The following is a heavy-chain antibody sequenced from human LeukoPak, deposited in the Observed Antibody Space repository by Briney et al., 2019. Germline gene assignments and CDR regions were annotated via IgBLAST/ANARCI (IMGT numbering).Heavy chain of an antibody. CDR2: INVCNGDT. D-gene: IGHD6-13*01. Sequence: GASVKVSCKASGYTFTSYSRHWVRQAPGQRLEWMGWINVCNGDTKYSQKFQGRVTITRDTSASTVYMELIGLRSEDAAVYYLSRSRAATDNTYWGQGTLVTVSS. CDR1: GYTFTSYS. J-gene: IGHJ4*02. CDR3: SRSRAATDNTY. V-gene: IGHV1-3*01.